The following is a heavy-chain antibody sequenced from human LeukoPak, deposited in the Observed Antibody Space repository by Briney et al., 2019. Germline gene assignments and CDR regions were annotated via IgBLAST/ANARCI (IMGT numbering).Heavy chain of an antibody. Sequence: PGGSPRLSCAASGFTFSSYAMSWVRQAPGKGLEWVSGISGSGGSTNYADSVKGRFTISRDNSKNTLYLQMNSLRAEDTAVYYCARGAVVVTVEGYFDYWGQGTLVTVSS. CDR2: ISGSGGST. J-gene: IGHJ4*02. V-gene: IGHV3-23*01. CDR3: ARGAVVVTVEGYFDY. D-gene: IGHD2-21*02. CDR1: GFTFSSYA.